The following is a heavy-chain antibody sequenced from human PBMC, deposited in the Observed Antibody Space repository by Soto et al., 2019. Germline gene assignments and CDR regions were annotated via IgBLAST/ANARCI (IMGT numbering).Heavy chain of an antibody. D-gene: IGHD3-22*01. CDR3: TKGRGALTVVSNWFAP. Sequence: EVQLVESGGGLVQPGKSLKLSCVAIGFTFEDHAMHWIRQVPGKGLEWVAGINWNSGITGYADSVKGRFTISRDNANNSLHLEMNRMKSEDTALYYCTKGRGALTVVSNWFAPWGQGTPVTFSS. J-gene: IGHJ5*02. CDR1: GFTFEDHA. CDR2: INWNSGIT. V-gene: IGHV3-9*01.